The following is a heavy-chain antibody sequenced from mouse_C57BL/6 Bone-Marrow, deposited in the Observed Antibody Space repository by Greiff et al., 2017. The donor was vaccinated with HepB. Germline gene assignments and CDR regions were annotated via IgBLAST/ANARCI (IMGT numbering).Heavy chain of an antibody. V-gene: IGHV1-76*01. CDR2: IYPGSGNT. CDR1: GYTFTDYY. J-gene: IGHJ3*01. Sequence: LVESGAELVRPGASVKLSCKASGYTFTDYYINWVKQRPGQGLEWIARIYPGSGNTYYNEKFKGKATLTAEKSSSTAYMQLSSLTSEDSAVYFCASPYGSSYDWFAYWGQGTLVTVSA. CDR3: ASPYGSSYDWFAY. D-gene: IGHD1-1*01.